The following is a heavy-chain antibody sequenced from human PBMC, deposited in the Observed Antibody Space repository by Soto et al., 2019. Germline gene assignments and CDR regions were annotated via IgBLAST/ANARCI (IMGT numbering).Heavy chain of an antibody. CDR2: INHSGST. V-gene: IGHV4-34*09. J-gene: IGHJ6*02. Sequence: PSETLSLTCAVYGGSFSGYYWSWIRQPPGKGLEWIGEINHSGSTYYNPSLKSRVTISVDTSKNQFSLKLSSVTAADTAVYYCSTQYSGSVGYSYCMDVWGQGTTVTVSS. CDR1: GGSFSGYY. CDR3: STQYSGSVGYSYCMDV. D-gene: IGHD1-26*01.